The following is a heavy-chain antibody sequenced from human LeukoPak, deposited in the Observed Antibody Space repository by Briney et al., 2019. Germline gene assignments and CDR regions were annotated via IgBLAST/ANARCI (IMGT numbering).Heavy chain of an antibody. D-gene: IGHD2-21*01. CDR3: ARLFHEDNWFDP. CDR2: IFHSGST. J-gene: IGHJ5*02. CDR1: GGSISGSSYY. V-gene: IGHV4-39*07. Sequence: SETLSLTCTVSGGSISGSSYYWGWIRQPPGKGLEWIGCIFHSGSTYYNPSLTSRATISLDTSNSQFSLKLSSVTAADTAVYYCARLFHEDNWFDPWGQGTLVTVSS.